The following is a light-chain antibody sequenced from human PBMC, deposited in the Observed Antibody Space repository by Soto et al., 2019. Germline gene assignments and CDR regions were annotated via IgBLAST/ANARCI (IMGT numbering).Light chain of an antibody. CDR3: HQHNNCPRT. Sequence: EIVMTQSPATLSVSPGERATLSCRASQNVNNYLAWYQQKPGQAPRLLIYAASTRATGIPARFSGSGSGTEFTLTISSLQSEDFAVYYCHQHNNCPRTFGGGTKVEIK. CDR2: AAS. V-gene: IGKV3-15*01. CDR1: QNVNNY. J-gene: IGKJ4*01.